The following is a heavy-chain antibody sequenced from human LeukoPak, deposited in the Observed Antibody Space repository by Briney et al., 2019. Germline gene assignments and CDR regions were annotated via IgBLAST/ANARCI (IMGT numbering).Heavy chain of an antibody. CDR3: ARVLFYSSGNKSNRVDY. J-gene: IGHJ4*02. D-gene: IGHD6-19*01. V-gene: IGHV1-2*02. CDR2: INPDSGGT. CDR1: GYTFTGYY. Sequence: ASVKVSCKASGYTFTGYYIHWVRQAPGQGLEWMGWINPDSGGTNYAQKFQGRVTMTRDTSIRAAYMELSRLRSDDTAVYYCARVLFYSSGNKSNRVDYWGQGTLVTVSS.